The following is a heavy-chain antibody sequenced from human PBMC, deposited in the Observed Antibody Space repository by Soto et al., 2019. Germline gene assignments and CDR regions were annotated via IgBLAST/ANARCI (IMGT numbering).Heavy chain of an antibody. J-gene: IGHJ4*02. CDR2: IYNSGST. D-gene: IGHD3-16*01. CDR3: ARDIGGYGTYFDY. CDR1: GGSISSGYY. Sequence: SETLSLTCTFSGGSISSGYYWVWVRQHPGKGLEWIAYIYNSGSTYYNPSLKSRLTLSVDTSKSQFSLKLRSVTAADTAVYYCARDIGGYGTYFDYWGQGALVTVSS. V-gene: IGHV4-31*02.